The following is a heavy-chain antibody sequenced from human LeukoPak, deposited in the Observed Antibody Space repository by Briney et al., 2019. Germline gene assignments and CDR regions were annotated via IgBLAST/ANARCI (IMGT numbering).Heavy chain of an antibody. Sequence: GASVKVSCKASGYTFTSYGISWVRQAPGKGLEWMGWISAYNGNTNYAQKLQGRVTMTTDTSTSTAYMELRSLRSDDTAVYYCARVPITMIVVVITLPDYWGQGTLVTVSS. CDR2: ISAYNGNT. V-gene: IGHV1-18*01. J-gene: IGHJ4*02. CDR1: GYTFTSYG. CDR3: ARVPITMIVVVITLPDY. D-gene: IGHD3-22*01.